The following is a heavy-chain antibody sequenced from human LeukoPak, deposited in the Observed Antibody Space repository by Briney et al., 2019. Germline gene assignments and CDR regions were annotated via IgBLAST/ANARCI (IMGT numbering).Heavy chain of an antibody. CDR1: GYTFTSYY. CDR2: INPSGGPT. CDR3: ARQRSGCVDY. D-gene: IGHD6-19*01. Sequence: ASVKVSCKASGYTFTSYYIHWVRQAPGQGLEWMGIINPSGGPTHYAQNFQGQVTISADKSISTAYLQWSSLKASDTAMYYCARQRSGCVDYWGQGTLVTVSS. V-gene: IGHV1-46*01. J-gene: IGHJ4*02.